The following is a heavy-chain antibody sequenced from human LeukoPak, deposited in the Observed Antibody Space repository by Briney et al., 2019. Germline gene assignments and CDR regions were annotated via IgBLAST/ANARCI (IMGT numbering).Heavy chain of an antibody. D-gene: IGHD3-22*01. Sequence: GGSLRLSCAASGFTFSTYAMTWVRQAPGKGLEWVSTITTGGITYHADSVKGRFTISRDISKRTLYLQKNGLRAEYTAMYYCAKHGTCGYNFFDSWGQGTLVTVSS. V-gene: IGHV3-23*01. CDR1: GFTFSTYA. CDR3: AKHGTCGYNFFDS. CDR2: ITTGGIT. J-gene: IGHJ4*02.